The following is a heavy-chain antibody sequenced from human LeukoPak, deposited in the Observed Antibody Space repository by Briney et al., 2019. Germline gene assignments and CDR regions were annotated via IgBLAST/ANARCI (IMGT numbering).Heavy chain of an antibody. Sequence: PGGSLRLSCAASGFTFSTYAMNWVRQAPGKGLEWVSSISGSAGSTYHADSVKGRFTVSRDNSKNTLYLQMNNLRAEDTAVYYCAKDRGIAAAASPLDYWGQGTLVTISS. V-gene: IGHV3-23*01. CDR2: ISGSAGST. D-gene: IGHD6-13*01. CDR1: GFTFSTYA. CDR3: AKDRGIAAAASPLDY. J-gene: IGHJ4*02.